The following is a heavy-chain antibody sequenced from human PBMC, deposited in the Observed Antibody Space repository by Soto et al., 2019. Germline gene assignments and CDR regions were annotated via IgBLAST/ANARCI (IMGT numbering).Heavy chain of an antibody. CDR3: ARDTSLYCGGDCYNFDR. J-gene: IGHJ2*01. Sequence: EVQLLESGGDLVQPGGSLRLACAASGFTFRSYAMSWVRQSSGKGLEWVASISSSGISTNYADSVKGRFTISRDNSKNTLYLHMHSLRAEDTALYYCARDTSLYCGGDCYNFDRWGHGTILTVSS. V-gene: IGHV3-23*01. CDR1: GFTFRSYA. D-gene: IGHD2-21*02. CDR2: ISSSGIST.